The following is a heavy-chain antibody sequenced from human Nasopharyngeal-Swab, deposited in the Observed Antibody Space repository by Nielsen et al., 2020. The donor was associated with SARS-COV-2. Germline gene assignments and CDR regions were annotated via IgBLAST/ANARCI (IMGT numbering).Heavy chain of an antibody. CDR3: AKHVRRIDMIRGILRVGLGNYLDS. V-gene: IGHV3-23*01. CDR2: IGGSGGGT. D-gene: IGHD3-10*01. J-gene: IGHJ4*02. Sequence: GSLRLSCAAYGFTFSDHAMSWVRQAPGKGLEWVSVIGGSGGGTYYADSVKGRFTISRDNSNTVYLQMNSLRAGDTAVYYCAKHVRRIDMIRGILRVGLGNYLDSWGQGTLVTVSS. CDR1: GFTFSDHA.